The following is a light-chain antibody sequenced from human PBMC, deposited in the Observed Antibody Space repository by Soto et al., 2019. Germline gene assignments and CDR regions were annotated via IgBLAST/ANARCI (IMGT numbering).Light chain of an antibody. J-gene: IGKJ1*01. CDR3: LQDYNYPWT. CDR2: AAS. Sequence: AIQMTQSPSSLSASVGDRVTITCRASQDIRNELGWYQQKPGKAHKLLIYAASSLQSGVPSRFSGSGSGTDFTLTISSLQPEDFATYYCLQDYNYPWTFGQGTKVEIK. CDR1: QDIRNE. V-gene: IGKV1-6*01.